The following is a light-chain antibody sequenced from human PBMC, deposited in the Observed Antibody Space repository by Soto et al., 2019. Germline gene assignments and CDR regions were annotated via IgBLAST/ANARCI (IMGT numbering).Light chain of an antibody. V-gene: IGLV2-14*01. CDR2: EVS. Sequence: ALTPPSSLSGSPGQSIAISCTGTTSDVGGYNYVSWYQQHPGKVPKLLIHEVSNRPSGVSNRFSGSKSGNTASLTISGLQAEDEADYYCLSKTSTISYVFGTGTKVTVL. CDR3: LSKTSTISYV. CDR1: TSDVGGYNY. J-gene: IGLJ1*01.